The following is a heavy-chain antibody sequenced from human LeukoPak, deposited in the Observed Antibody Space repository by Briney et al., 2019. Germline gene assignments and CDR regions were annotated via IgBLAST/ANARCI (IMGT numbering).Heavy chain of an antibody. CDR3: AKFGLAGSGRYHDAFDI. CDR2: ISGSGGST. CDR1: GFTFSSYG. V-gene: IGHV3-23*01. Sequence: GGSLRLPCAASGFTFSSYGMTWVRQAPGKGLEWVSAISGSGGSTYYADSVKGRSTISRDNSKSTLYLQMNSLRAEDTAVYYCAKFGLAGSGRYHDAFDIWGQGTMVTVSS. J-gene: IGHJ3*02. D-gene: IGHD3-10*01.